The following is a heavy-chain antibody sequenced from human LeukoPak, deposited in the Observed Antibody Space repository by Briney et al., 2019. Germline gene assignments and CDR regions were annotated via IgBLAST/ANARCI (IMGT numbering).Heavy chain of an antibody. Sequence: GGSLRLSCAASGFTFSGSAMHWVRQAPGEGPMWVSRIHSDGSSTIYADSVKGRFTISRDTAKNTVYLQMNSLRAEDTAVYYCARGGGTGEFDYWGQGTLVTVPS. CDR2: IHSDGSST. D-gene: IGHD3-10*01. J-gene: IGHJ4*02. CDR3: ARGGGTGEFDY. CDR1: GFTFSGSA. V-gene: IGHV3-74*01.